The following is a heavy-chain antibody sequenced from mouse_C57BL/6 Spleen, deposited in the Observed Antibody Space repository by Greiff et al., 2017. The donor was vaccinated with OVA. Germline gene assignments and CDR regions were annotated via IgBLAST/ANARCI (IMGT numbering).Heavy chain of an antibody. CDR1: GFSLTSYG. CDR2: IWSGGSK. D-gene: IGHD2-4*01. CDR3: ARREGLRRGDYAMDY. Sequence: VQGVESGPGLVQPSQSLSITCTVSGFSLTSYGVHWVRQSPGKGLEWLGVIWSGGSKDYNAAFISRLSISKDNSKSQVYFKMNSLQADDTAIYYCARREGLRRGDYAMDYWGQGTSVTVSS. V-gene: IGHV2-2*01. J-gene: IGHJ4*01.